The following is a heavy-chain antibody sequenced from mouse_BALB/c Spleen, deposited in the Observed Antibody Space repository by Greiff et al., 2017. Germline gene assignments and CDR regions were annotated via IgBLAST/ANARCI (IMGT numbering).Heavy chain of an antibody. V-gene: IGHV3-2*02. CDR3: ARSTMITGGFAY. D-gene: IGHD2-4*01. Sequence: EVKLQESGPGLVKPSQSLSLTCTVTGYSITSDYAWNWIRQFPGNKLEWMGYISYSGSTSYNPSLKSRISITRDTSKNQFFLQLNSVTTEDTATYYCARSTMITGGFAYWGQGTLVTVSA. J-gene: IGHJ3*01. CDR2: ISYSGST. CDR1: GYSITSDYA.